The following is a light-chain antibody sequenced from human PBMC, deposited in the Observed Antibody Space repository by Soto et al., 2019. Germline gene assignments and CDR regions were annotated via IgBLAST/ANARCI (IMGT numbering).Light chain of an antibody. V-gene: IGKV3-20*01. CDR3: QQYDSSPIT. CDR2: GAS. Sequence: EVVLTKSPATLSVSPGESVTLSGRASQGIGDTLAWYQHKPGQAPSLLIYGASRRATGIPDRFSGSGSGTDFTLTISRLEPEDFAVYYCQQYDSSPITFGQGTRLDIK. CDR1: QGIGDT. J-gene: IGKJ5*01.